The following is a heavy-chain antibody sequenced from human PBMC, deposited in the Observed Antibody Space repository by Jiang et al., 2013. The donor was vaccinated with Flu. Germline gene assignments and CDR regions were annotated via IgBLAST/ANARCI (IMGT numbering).Heavy chain of an antibody. J-gene: IGHJ3*02. Sequence: SGAEVKKPGSSVKVSCKASGGTFSSYAISWVRQAPGQGLEWMGGIIPIFGTANYAQKFQGRVTITADESTSTAYMELSSLRSEDTAVYYCARDRDYYDSSGYYLGGDAFDIWGQGTMVTV. CDR2: IIPIFGTA. D-gene: IGHD3-22*01. CDR1: GGTFSSYA. CDR3: ARDRDYYDSSGYYLGGDAFDI. V-gene: IGHV1-69*01.